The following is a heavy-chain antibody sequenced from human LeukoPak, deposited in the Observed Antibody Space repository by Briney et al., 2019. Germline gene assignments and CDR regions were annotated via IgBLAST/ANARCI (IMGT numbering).Heavy chain of an antibody. CDR2: MNPNSGNT. V-gene: IGHV1-8*01. CDR1: GCTFTSYD. D-gene: IGHD2-15*01. CDR3: ARDRYCSGGSCYGGFDY. Sequence: ASVKVSCKASGCTFTSYDINWVRQATGQGLEWMGWMNPNSGNTGYAQKFQGRVTMTRNTSISTAYMELSSLRSEDTAVYYCARDRYCSGGSCYGGFDYWGQGTLVTVSS. J-gene: IGHJ4*02.